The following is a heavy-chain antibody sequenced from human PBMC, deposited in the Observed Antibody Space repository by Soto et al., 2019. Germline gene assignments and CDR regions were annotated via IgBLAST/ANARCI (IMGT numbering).Heavy chain of an antibody. Sequence: SETLSLTCTVSGGSISSSSYYWGWIRQPPGKGLEWIGSIYYSGSTYYNPSLKSRVTISVDTSTNQFSRKLSSVTAADTAVYYCARRNAYSSSWYGGYFDYWGQGTLVTVSS. CDR3: ARRNAYSSSWYGGYFDY. V-gene: IGHV4-39*07. J-gene: IGHJ4*02. CDR2: IYYSGST. D-gene: IGHD6-13*01. CDR1: GGSISSSSYY.